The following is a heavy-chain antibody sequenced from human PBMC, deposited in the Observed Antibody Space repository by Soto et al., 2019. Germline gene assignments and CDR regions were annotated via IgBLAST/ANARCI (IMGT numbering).Heavy chain of an antibody. V-gene: IGHV1-46*01. CDR2: MNPSGANT. J-gene: IGHJ4*02. CDR3: ARLNYYDSSGYQPA. D-gene: IGHD3-22*01. Sequence: ASVKVSCKASGYTFSSYYMHWVRQAPGQGLEWMGVMNPSGANTNYAQKFQGRVTMTRDTSTATVYMELSSLRSEDTAVYYCARLNYYDSSGYQPAWGQGTLVTVPQ. CDR1: GYTFSSYY.